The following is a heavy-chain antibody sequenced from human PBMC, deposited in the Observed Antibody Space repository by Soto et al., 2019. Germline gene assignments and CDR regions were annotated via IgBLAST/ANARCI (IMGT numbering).Heavy chain of an antibody. CDR2: IYYSGST. V-gene: IGHV4-39*01. CDR3: ATQTHTYYDILTGYFPPMDV. D-gene: IGHD3-9*01. J-gene: IGHJ6*04. CDR1: GGSISSSSYY. Sequence: SETLSLTCTVSGGSISSSSYYWGWIRQPPGKGLEWIGSIYYSGSTYYNPSLKSRVTISVDTSKNQFSLKLSSVTAADTAVYYCATQTHTYYDILTGYFPPMDVWGKGTTVTVSS.